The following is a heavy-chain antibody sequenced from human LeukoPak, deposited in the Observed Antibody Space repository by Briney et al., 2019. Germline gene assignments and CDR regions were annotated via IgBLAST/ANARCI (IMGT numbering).Heavy chain of an antibody. V-gene: IGHV1-69*13. D-gene: IGHD2-2*01. CDR2: IIPIFGTA. CDR3: ARVGRYCSSTSCYPYYYYYGMDV. CDR1: GYTFTSYG. Sequence: ASVKVSCKASGYTFTSYGISWVRQAPGQGLEWMGGIIPIFGTANYAQKFQGRVTITADGSTSTAYMELSSLRSEDTAVYYCARVGRYCSSTSCYPYYYYYGMDVWGQGTTVTVSS. J-gene: IGHJ6*02.